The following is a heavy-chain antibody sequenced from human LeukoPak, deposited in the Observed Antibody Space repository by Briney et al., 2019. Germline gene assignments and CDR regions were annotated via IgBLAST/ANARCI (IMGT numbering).Heavy chain of an antibody. J-gene: IGHJ3*02. D-gene: IGHD2-2*01. Sequence: GESLKISCKGSGYSFTSYWIGWVRQMPGKGLEWMGIIYPGDSDTRYSPSFQGQVTISADKSISTAYLQWSSLKASDTAMYYCARRIDCSSTSCRAFDIWGQGTMVTASS. CDR2: IYPGDSDT. CDR1: GYSFTSYW. V-gene: IGHV5-51*01. CDR3: ARRIDCSSTSCRAFDI.